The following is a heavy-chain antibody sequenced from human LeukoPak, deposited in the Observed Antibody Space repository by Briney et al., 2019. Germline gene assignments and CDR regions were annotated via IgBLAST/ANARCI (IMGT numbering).Heavy chain of an antibody. V-gene: IGHV1-3*01. J-gene: IGHJ6*02. D-gene: IGHD6-6*01. CDR3: ARDQVGRSSVGGHYYGMDV. CDR1: GYTLTTYA. CDR2: IHVVNGNT. Sequence: ASVKVSCKASGYTLTTYALHWVRQAPGQRLEWMGWIHVVNGNTKYSQKFQGRVTITRDTSASTVHMQLSSLRSEDTAVYYCARDQVGRSSVGGHYYGMDVWGQGTTVIVSS.